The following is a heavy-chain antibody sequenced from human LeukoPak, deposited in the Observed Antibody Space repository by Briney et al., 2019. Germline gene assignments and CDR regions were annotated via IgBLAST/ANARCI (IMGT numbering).Heavy chain of an antibody. V-gene: IGHV3-23*01. Sequence: GGSLRLSCAASGFTFSTYAMSWVRQAPGKGLEWVSAISRSGDTTFHADSVKDRFTISRDNSKNTVYLQMNSLRAEDTAVYYCAKGGLYYYAMDVWGQGTTVTV. D-gene: IGHD2-21*01. CDR1: GFTFSTYA. J-gene: IGHJ6*02. CDR2: ISRSGDTT. CDR3: AKGGLYYYAMDV.